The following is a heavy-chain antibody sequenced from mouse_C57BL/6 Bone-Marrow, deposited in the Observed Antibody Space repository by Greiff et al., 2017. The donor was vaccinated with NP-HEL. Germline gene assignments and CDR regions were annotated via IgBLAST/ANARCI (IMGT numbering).Heavy chain of an antibody. CDR2: IYPRSGNT. Sequence: VQVVESGAELARPGASVKLSCKASGYTFTSYGISWVKQRTGQGLEWIGEIYPRSGNTYYNEKFKGKATLTADKSSSTAYMELRSLTSEDSAVYFCARKTGSYSYFDVWGTGTTVTVSS. J-gene: IGHJ1*03. V-gene: IGHV1-81*01. CDR3: ARKTGSYSYFDV. D-gene: IGHD1-1*01. CDR1: GYTFTSYG.